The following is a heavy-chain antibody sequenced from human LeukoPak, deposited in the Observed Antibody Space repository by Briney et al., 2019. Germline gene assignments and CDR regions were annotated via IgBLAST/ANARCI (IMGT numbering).Heavy chain of an antibody. CDR1: GFTFSSYA. CDR2: ISGSGGST. CDR3: AKDHRSYYGSGSYYD. D-gene: IGHD3-10*01. V-gene: IGHV3-23*01. J-gene: IGHJ4*02. Sequence: GGSLRLSCAASGFTFSSYAMSWVRQAPGKGLEWVSGISGSGGSTYYADSVKGRFTISRDNSKNTLYLQMNSLRAEDTAVYYCAKDHRSYYGSGSYYDWGQGTLVTVSS.